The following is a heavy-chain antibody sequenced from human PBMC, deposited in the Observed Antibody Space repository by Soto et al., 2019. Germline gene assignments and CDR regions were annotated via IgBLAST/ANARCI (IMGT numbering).Heavy chain of an antibody. V-gene: IGHV3-74*01. D-gene: IGHD5-18*01. CDR3: AREGSQLWLGIDY. CDR2: INTDGSTT. J-gene: IGHJ4*02. Sequence: GGSLRLSCAASGFTFSSHWIHWVRQAPGKGLVWVSRINTDGSTTNYAQKFQGWVTMTRDTSISTAYMELSRLRSDDTAVYYCAREGSQLWLGIDYWGQGTLVTVSS. CDR1: GFTFSSHW.